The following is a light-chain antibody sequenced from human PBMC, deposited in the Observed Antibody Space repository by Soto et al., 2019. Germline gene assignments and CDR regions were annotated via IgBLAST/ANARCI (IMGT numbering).Light chain of an antibody. CDR1: QSAGNF. Sequence: EIVMTQSPATLSVSPCETASLSCRASQSAGNFLAWYQQKPGQAPTLLIYGASTRATGIPDRFSGSGSGTDFTLTIDRLEPEDFAVYYCQQYGSSGRTFGQGTKVDIK. V-gene: IGKV3-20*01. J-gene: IGKJ1*01. CDR2: GAS. CDR3: QQYGSSGRT.